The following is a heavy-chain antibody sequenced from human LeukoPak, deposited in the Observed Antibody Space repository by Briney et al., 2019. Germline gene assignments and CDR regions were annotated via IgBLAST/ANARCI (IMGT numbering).Heavy chain of an antibody. CDR1: GFTSSSYW. D-gene: IGHD5-24*01. Sequence: GGSLRLSCAASGFTSSSYWMHWVRQAPGKGLVWVSHINRDGGSTSYADSVKGRVTISRDNAKNTLYLQINSLTAEDSAVYYCARDRSYNLDYWGQGTLVTVSS. J-gene: IGHJ4*02. V-gene: IGHV3-74*01. CDR2: INRDGGST. CDR3: ARDRSYNLDY.